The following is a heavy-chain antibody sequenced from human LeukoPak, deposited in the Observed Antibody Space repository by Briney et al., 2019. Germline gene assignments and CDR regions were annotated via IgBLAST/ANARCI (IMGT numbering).Heavy chain of an antibody. CDR3: ARDLGGSWKGYFDY. V-gene: IGHV3-53*01. D-gene: IGHD2-15*01. J-gene: IGHJ4*02. CDR1: GFTVSSNY. CDR2: IYSGGST. Sequence: GGSLRLSCAASGFTVSSNYMTWVRQAPGKGLEWVSVIYSGGSTYYADSVKGRFTLSRDNSRNTLYLQMSSLGAEDTAVYYCARDLGGSWKGYFDYWGQGTLDTVSS.